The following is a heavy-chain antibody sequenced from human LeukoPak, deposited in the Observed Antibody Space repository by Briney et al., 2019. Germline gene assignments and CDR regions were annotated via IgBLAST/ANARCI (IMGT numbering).Heavy chain of an antibody. CDR3: ARSVAGGYYYYMDV. D-gene: IGHD6-19*01. V-gene: IGHV4-59*01. CDR2: IYHSGST. Sequence: SETLSLTCTVSGGSISSYYWSWIRQPPGKGLEWIGYIYHSGSTNYNPSLKSRVTISVDTSKNQFSLKLSSVTAADTAVYYCARSVAGGYYYYMDVWGKGTTVTISS. CDR1: GGSISSYY. J-gene: IGHJ6*03.